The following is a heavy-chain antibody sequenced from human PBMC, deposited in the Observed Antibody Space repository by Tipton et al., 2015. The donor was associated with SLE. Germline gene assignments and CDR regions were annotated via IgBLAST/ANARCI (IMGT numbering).Heavy chain of an antibody. CDR3: ARAVMKRIAMRVPSRAFDI. V-gene: IGHV4-34*01. CDR2: TNHRGST. D-gene: IGHD2-21*01. CDR1: GGSFSGYF. Sequence: TLSLTCAVKGGSFSGYFWTWIRQTPGKRLEWLGETNHRGSTNYNPSIQSRVTISVDTSKNQFSLRVTSVTAADTGVYFCARAVMKRIAMRVPSRAFDIWGQGTIVSVSS. J-gene: IGHJ3*02.